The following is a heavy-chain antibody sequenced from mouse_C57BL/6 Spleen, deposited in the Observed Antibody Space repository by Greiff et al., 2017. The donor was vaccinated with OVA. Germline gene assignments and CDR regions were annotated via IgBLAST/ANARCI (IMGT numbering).Heavy chain of an antibody. CDR1: GYTFTSYW. CDR3: ARRYYSNSYAMDY. CDR2: IDPSDSYT. J-gene: IGHJ4*01. D-gene: IGHD2-5*01. Sequence: QVQLQQPGAELVKPGASVKLSCKASGYTFTSYWMQWVKQRPGQGLEWIGEIDPSDSYTNYNQKFKGKATLTVDTSSSTAYMQLSSLTSEDSAVYYCARRYYSNSYAMDYWGQGTSVTVSS. V-gene: IGHV1-50*01.